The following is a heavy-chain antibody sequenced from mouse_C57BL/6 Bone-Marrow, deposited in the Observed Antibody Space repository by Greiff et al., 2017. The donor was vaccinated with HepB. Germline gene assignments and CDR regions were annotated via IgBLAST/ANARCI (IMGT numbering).Heavy chain of an antibody. V-gene: IGHV1-39*01. CDR3: ARNYYGSSYDFDD. Sequence: VQLQQSGPELVKPGASVKISCKASGYSFTDYNMNWVKQSNGKSLEWIGVINPNYGTTSYNQKFKGKATLTVDKSSSTAYLQLNSLTSEDSAVYYCARNYYGSSYDFDDWGQGTTLTVSS. D-gene: IGHD1-1*01. J-gene: IGHJ2*01. CDR2: INPNYGTT. CDR1: GYSFTDYN.